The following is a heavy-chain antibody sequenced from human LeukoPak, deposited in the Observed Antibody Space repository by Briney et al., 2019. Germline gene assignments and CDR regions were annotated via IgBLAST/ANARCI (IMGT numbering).Heavy chain of an antibody. CDR2: ISYDGSNK. CDR3: ARRGYSGSHKYLDY. Sequence: GTCMRLSWDAAGFSFTGFGMHWVRQVAGEWLEWVSVISYDGSNKYYADSVKGRFTISRDNSKNTLYLQMNSLRAEDTAVYYCARRGYSGSHKYLDYWGQGTLVTVSS. J-gene: IGHJ4*02. CDR1: GFSFTGFG. V-gene: IGHV3-30*03. D-gene: IGHD1-26*01.